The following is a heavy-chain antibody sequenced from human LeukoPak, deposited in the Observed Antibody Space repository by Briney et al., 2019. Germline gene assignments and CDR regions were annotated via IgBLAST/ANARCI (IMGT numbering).Heavy chain of an antibody. Sequence: PGGSLRLSCAASGFTFSSYAMSWVRQAPGKGLEWVGRIKSKTDGETTDYAAPVKGRFTISRDDSKNTLYLQMNSLKLEDTAVYYCITDPGEWEPIWGQGTMVTVSS. V-gene: IGHV3-15*01. CDR3: ITDPGEWEPI. J-gene: IGHJ3*02. D-gene: IGHD1-26*01. CDR1: GFTFSSYA. CDR2: IKSKTDGETT.